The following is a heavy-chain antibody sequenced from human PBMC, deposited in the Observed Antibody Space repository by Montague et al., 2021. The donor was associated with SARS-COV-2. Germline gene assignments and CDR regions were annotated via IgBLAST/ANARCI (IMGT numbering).Heavy chain of an antibody. Sequence: SETLSLTCTVSGDSITSSFWTWVRQPPGKGLEWIGYISYSGSTNYNPSLKSRVTISVDTSKNHLTLRLSSVTAADTAVYYCANFRRTQLLFGTLYYGMDVWGQGTTVTVSS. J-gene: IGHJ6*02. D-gene: IGHD2-2*01. V-gene: IGHV4-59*01. CDR3: ANFRRTQLLFGTLYYGMDV. CDR2: ISYSGST. CDR1: GDSITSSF.